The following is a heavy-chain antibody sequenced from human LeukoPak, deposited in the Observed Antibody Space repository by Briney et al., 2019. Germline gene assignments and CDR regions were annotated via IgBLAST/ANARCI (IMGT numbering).Heavy chain of an antibody. J-gene: IGHJ4*02. Sequence: SETLSLTCTVSGYSISSGYYWGWIRQPPGKGLEWIGSIYHSGSTYYNPSLKSRVTISVDTSKNQFSLKLSSVTAADTAVYYCARDRGAVADYRGQGTLVTVSS. CDR1: GYSISSGYY. V-gene: IGHV4-38-2*02. CDR3: ARDRGAVADY. CDR2: IYHSGST. D-gene: IGHD6-19*01.